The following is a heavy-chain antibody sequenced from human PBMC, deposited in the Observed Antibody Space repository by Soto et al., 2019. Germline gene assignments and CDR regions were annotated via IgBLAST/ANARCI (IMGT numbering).Heavy chain of an antibody. V-gene: IGHV4-39*01. Sequence: SETLSLTCTVSGGSISSSSYYWGWIRQPPGKGLEWIGSIYYSGSTYYNPSLRSRVTISVDTSKNQFSLKLSSVTAADTAVYYCARHVPHGPLAARPTFPLNVFDYWGQGTLVTVSS. CDR2: IYYSGST. CDR3: ARHVPHGPLAARPTFPLNVFDY. CDR1: GGSISSSSYY. J-gene: IGHJ4*02. D-gene: IGHD6-6*01.